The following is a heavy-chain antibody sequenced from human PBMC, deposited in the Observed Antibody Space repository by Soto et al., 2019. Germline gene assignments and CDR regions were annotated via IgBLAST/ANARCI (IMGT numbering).Heavy chain of an antibody. Sequence: EVQLVESGGGLFKPGGSLRLSCTGSGFPFSAYNINWVRQAPGKGLEWVSSITVGSSHIYQPNSMKGRFTISRDDAKNSVYLQLDSLRDEDTALYYCSRSPEVGVRGAYWGQGTLVTVSS. CDR1: GFPFSAYN. CDR2: ITVGSSHI. V-gene: IGHV3-21*01. D-gene: IGHD3-16*01. CDR3: SRSPEVGVRGAY. J-gene: IGHJ4*02.